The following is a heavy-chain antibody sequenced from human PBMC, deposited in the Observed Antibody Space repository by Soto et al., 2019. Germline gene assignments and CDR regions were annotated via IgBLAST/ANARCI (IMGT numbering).Heavy chain of an antibody. D-gene: IGHD6-13*01. V-gene: IGHV3-23*01. CDR3: AKDLFGADATIAAAGRGFDY. CDR2: IGGGDGTT. CDR1: GFTFTNFA. J-gene: IGHJ4*02. Sequence: EVQLLESGGDLVQPGGSLRLSCAASGFTFTNFAMSWVRQAPGKGLEWVSTIGGGDGTTYYADSVKGRFTISRDNSNNALYLQMNSLRAGDTAVYFCAKDLFGADATIAAAGRGFDYWGQGTLVTVSS.